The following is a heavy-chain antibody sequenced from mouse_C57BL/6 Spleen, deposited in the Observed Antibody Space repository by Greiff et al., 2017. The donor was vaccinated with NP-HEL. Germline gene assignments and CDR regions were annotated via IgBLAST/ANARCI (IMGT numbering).Heavy chain of an antibody. CDR1: GYTFTSYW. CDR2: IDPSDSYT. D-gene: IGHD1-1*01. CDR3: ARSLYGSSYEFDY. Sequence: VKLQQPGAELVKPGASVKLSCKASGYTFTSYWMQWVKQRPGQGLEWIGEIDPSDSYTNYNQKFKGKATLTVDTSSSTAYMQLSSLTSEDSAVYYCARSLYGSSYEFDYWGQGTTLTVSS. J-gene: IGHJ2*01. V-gene: IGHV1-50*01.